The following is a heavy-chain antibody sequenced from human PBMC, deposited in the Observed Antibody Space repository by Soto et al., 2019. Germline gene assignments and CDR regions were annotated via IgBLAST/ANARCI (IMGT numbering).Heavy chain of an antibody. CDR3: ARKMGAAADAFDI. CDR2: INPNSGGT. Sequence: ASVKVSCKASGYTFTGYYMHWVRQAPGQGLEWMGWINPNSGGTNYAQKFQGWVTMTMDTSISTAYMELSRLRSDDTAVYYCARKMGAAADAFDIWGQGTMVTVSS. D-gene: IGHD6-13*01. J-gene: IGHJ3*02. V-gene: IGHV1-2*04. CDR1: GYTFTGYY.